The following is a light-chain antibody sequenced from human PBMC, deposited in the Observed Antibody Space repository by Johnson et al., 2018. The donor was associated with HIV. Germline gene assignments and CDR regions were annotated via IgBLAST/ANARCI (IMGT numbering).Light chain of an antibody. CDR3: GTWDSSLSALYV. CDR1: SSNIGNNY. J-gene: IGLJ1*01. CDR2: ENN. V-gene: IGLV1-51*02. Sequence: QSVLTQPPSVSAAPGQKVTISCSGSSSNIGNNYVSWYQQLPGTAPKLLIYENNKRPSGIPDRFSGSKSGTSATLGITGLQTGDEADYYCGTWDSSLSALYVSGPGTRVTAL.